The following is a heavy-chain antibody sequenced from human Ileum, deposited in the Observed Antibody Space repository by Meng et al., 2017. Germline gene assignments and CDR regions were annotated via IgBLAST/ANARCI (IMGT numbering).Heavy chain of an antibody. CDR1: GESINDNW. Sequence: VPLPQGGAGLLKPLETLSLTFAVLGESINDNWRSWTRHTPGKGLEWIGEISHYGKTNYNPSLKSRVMISLDTSRDQFSLRLTSVTAADAAVYYCARVDFRGDSRDSCGLSHWGQGTLVTVSS. V-gene: IGHV4-34*01. CDR3: ARVDFRGDSRDSCGLSH. CDR2: ISHYGKT. J-gene: IGHJ1*01. D-gene: IGHD3-22*01.